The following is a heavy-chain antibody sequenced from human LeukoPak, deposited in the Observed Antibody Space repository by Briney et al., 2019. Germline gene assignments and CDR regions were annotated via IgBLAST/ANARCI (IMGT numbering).Heavy chain of an antibody. D-gene: IGHD2-8*01. V-gene: IGHV1-69*13. CDR1: GYTFTSYG. J-gene: IGHJ4*02. CDR3: ARVMSA. CDR2: IIPIFGTA. Sequence: ASVKVSCKASGYTFTSYGISWVRQAPGQGLEWMGGIIPIFGTANYAQKFQGRVTITADESTSTAYMELSSLRSEDTAVYYCARVMSAWGQGTLVTVSS.